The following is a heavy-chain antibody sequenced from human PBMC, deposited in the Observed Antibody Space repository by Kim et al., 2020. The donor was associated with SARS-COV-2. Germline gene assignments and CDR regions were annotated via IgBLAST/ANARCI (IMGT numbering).Heavy chain of an antibody. V-gene: IGHV2-70*11. D-gene: IGHD4-17*01. CDR3: ARTHNAGGGTTVTASKAYWFDP. CDR1: GFSLTTRGMC. Sequence: SGPTLVNPTQTLTLTCSFSGFSLTTRGMCVSWIRQPPGKALEWLARIDWDNDKCYRKSLKTRLTISKDTSKNQVVLTMTNVDPVDTATYYCARTHNAGGGTTVTASKAYWFDPWGQGTLVTVSS. J-gene: IGHJ5*02. CDR2: IDWDNDK.